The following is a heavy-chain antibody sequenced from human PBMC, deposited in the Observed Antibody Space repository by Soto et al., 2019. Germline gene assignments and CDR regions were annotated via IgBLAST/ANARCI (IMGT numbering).Heavy chain of an antibody. CDR1: GFTFSNFA. CDR3: AKGVRSSSCHGCFDC. CDR2: ISGSGGST. V-gene: IGHV3-23*01. Sequence: GGSLRLSCAVSGFTFSNFAMSWVRQAPGKGPEWVSGISGSGGSTFYVDSVKGRFTISRDNSKSTLYLQMNSLRGDDTAVYYCAKGVRSSSCHGCFDCWGQGSLVTVSS. J-gene: IGHJ4*02. D-gene: IGHD2-2*01.